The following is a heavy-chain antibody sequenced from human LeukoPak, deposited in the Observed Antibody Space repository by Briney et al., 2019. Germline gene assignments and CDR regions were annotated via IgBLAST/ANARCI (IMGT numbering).Heavy chain of an antibody. V-gene: IGHV3-23*01. J-gene: IGHJ4*02. Sequence: GGSLRLSCAASGFTFRNYGMSWVRQAPGKGLEWVSGTIGSGDSRFYADPVKGRSTISRDNSRNTLYLHMNSLRVDDTAVYYCATLYNDKGDYWGQGALVAVSS. CDR1: GFTFRNYG. CDR2: TIGSGDSR. CDR3: ATLYNDKGDY. D-gene: IGHD5-24*01.